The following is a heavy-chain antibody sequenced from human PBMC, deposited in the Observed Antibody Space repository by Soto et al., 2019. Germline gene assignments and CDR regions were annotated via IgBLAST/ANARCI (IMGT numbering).Heavy chain of an antibody. CDR2: INAGNGHT. CDR1: GFTFTNSA. CDR3: ARSSGFYYVDY. V-gene: IGHV1-3*01. D-gene: IGHD3-22*01. Sequence: GASVKVSCKTSGFTFTNSAVQWVRQARGQSLEWMGWINAGNGHTKSSQKFQGRLTITRDTSTSTVYMELTSLNSEDTAVYYCARSSGFYYVDYWGQGTLVTVSS. J-gene: IGHJ4*02.